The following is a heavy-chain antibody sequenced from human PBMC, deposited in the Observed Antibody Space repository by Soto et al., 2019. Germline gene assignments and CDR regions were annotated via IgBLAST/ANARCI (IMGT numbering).Heavy chain of an antibody. V-gene: IGHV4-31*03. CDR3: ARSVFP. CDR2: IYYSGST. J-gene: IGHJ5*02. Sequence: TPSPPPNVFCGSLRSSSYYWGWIRTPPGKGLEWIGYIYYSGSTYYNPSLKSRVTISVDTSKNQFSLKLSSVTAADTAVYYCARSVFPWGQGTLVTAPQ. CDR1: CGSLRSSSYY.